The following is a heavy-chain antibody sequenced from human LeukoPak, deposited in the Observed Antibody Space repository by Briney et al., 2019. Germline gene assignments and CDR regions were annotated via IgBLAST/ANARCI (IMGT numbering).Heavy chain of an antibody. CDR2: VDPTDSYS. J-gene: IGHJ3*02. CDR3: ARHAGRGDAFDI. Sequence: GESLRISCKGSGYSFTSYWISWVRQMPGRGLEWMGTVDPTDSYSPYSPSFQGHVTISADKSISTAYLQWSSLKASDTAMYSCARHAGRGDAFDIWGQGTMVTVSS. CDR1: GYSFTSYW. D-gene: IGHD3-10*01. V-gene: IGHV5-10-1*01.